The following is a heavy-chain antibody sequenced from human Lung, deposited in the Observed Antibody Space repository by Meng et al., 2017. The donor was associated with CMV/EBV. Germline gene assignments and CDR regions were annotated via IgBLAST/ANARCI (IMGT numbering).Heavy chain of an antibody. CDR3: ARRGDHIVVVPAAISTRKQGYGMDV. D-gene: IGHD2-2*01. J-gene: IGHJ6*02. V-gene: IGHV4-34*01. CDR1: GGSFSGYY. Sequence: SETXSLTCAVYGGSFSGYYWSWIRQPPGKGLEWIGEINHSGSTVYNPSLKSRVTISVDTSKKQFSLKLSSVTAADTAVYYCARRGDHIVVVPAAISTRKQGYGMDVWXQGTXVTVSS. CDR2: INHSGST.